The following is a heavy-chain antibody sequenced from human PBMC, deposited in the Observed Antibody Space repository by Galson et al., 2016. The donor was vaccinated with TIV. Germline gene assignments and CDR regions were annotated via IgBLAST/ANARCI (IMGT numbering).Heavy chain of an antibody. J-gene: IGHJ4*02. D-gene: IGHD3-22*01. V-gene: IGHV5-51*04. CDR1: GYSFIHFW. CDR3: VRPNTYYYPSQV. CDR2: IFPRDSDT. Sequence: QSGAEVKKPGESLKISCKGSGYSFIHFWIGWVRQKPGKGLEWLGIIFPRDSDTRYSPSFQGQVTISTDNPMTTAFLQWDSLKPSDTAMYYCVRPNTYYYPSQVWGQGTLVTVSS.